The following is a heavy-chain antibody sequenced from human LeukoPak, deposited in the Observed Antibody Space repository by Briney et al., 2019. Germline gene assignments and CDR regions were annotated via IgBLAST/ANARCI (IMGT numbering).Heavy chain of an antibody. CDR1: GFTFSSYS. J-gene: IGHJ4*02. CDR3: ARVGWELAYFDY. V-gene: IGHV3-21*01. D-gene: IGHD1-26*01. CDR2: ISSSSSYI. Sequence: GGSLRLSCAASGFTFSSYSMNWVRQAPGRGLEWVSSISSSSSYIYYADSVKGRFTISRDNAKNSLYLQMNSLRAEDTAVYYCARVGWELAYFDYWGQGTLVTVSS.